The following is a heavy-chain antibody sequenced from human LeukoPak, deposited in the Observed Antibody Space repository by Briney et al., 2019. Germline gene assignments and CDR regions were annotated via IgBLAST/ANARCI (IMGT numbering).Heavy chain of an antibody. Sequence: GGSLRLSCVGSGFSFSSYAMSWVRQAPGKGLEWVSGISGSGGNAYYADSIKGRSTISRDNSKNTLYLQMNSLRAEDTAVYYCAKRYDFWSGSFNYYNMDVWGQGTTVTVSS. CDR2: ISGSGGNA. D-gene: IGHD3-3*01. V-gene: IGHV3-23*01. CDR1: GFSFSSYA. CDR3: AKRYDFWSGSFNYYNMDV. J-gene: IGHJ6*02.